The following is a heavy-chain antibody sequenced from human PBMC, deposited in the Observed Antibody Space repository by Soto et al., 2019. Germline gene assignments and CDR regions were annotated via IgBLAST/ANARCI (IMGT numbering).Heavy chain of an antibody. J-gene: IGHJ6*03. D-gene: IGHD6-6*01. V-gene: IGHV3-21*01. CDR3: ARGGGRGVIAARPDYYYYYMDV. CDR2: ISSSSSYI. Sequence: GGSLRLSCAASGFTFSSYSMNWVRQAPGKGLEWVSSISSSSSYIYYADSVKGRFTISRDNAKNSLYLQMNSLRAEDTAVYYCARGGGRGVIAARPDYYYYYMDVWGKGTTVTVSS. CDR1: GFTFSSYS.